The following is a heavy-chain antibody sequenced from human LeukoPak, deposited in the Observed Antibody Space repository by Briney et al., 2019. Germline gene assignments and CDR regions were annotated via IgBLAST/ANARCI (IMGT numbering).Heavy chain of an antibody. D-gene: IGHD6-19*01. CDR3: ARPIAVAGTPSWFDY. CDR2: IIPIFGTA. V-gene: IGHV1-69*06. J-gene: IGHJ4*02. Sequence: SVKVSCKASGGTFSSYAISWVRQAPGQGLEWMGGIIPIFGTANYAQKFQGRVTITADKSTSTAYMELRSLRSDDTAVYYCARPIAVAGTPSWFDYWGQGTLVTVSS. CDR1: GGTFSSYA.